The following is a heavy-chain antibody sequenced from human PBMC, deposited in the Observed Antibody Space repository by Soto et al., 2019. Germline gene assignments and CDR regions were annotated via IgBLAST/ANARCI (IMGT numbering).Heavy chain of an antibody. V-gene: IGHV4-31*03. Sequence: PSEMLSLTCTVSGGSISSGGYYWSWIRQHPGKGLEWIGYIYYSGSTYYNPSLKSRVTISVDTSKNQFSLKLSSVTAADTAVYYCAVVVPARFDYWGQGTLVTVSS. J-gene: IGHJ4*02. D-gene: IGHD2-2*01. CDR3: AVVVPARFDY. CDR1: GGSISSGGYY. CDR2: IYYSGST.